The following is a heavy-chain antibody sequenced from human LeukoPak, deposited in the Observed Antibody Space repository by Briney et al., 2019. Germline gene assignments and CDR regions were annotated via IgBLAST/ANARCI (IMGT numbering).Heavy chain of an antibody. J-gene: IGHJ4*02. D-gene: IGHD6-13*01. V-gene: IGHV3-15*01. Sequence: AGGSLRLSCVASGFTFSSAWMTWVRQAPGKGLEWVGHIKSKTDGGTTDYAAPVKGRFTISRDDSKNTLYLQMNSLKTEDTAVFYCARQQLVLDSWGQGTPVTVSS. CDR2: IKSKTDGGTT. CDR3: ARQQLVLDS. CDR1: GFTFSSAW.